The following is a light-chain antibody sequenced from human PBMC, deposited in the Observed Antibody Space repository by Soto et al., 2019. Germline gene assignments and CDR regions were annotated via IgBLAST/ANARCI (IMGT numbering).Light chain of an antibody. J-gene: IGKJ5*01. CDR1: QSVSNN. CDR2: YAS. V-gene: IGKV3-15*01. Sequence: EIMMTQSPATLSVSPGERATLSCRASQSVSNNVAWYQQKPGQAPRLLIYYASTRPTGIPARFSGSGSGTEFTLTISSLQSEDFALYYCQQYNNWPPITFGQGTRLEIK. CDR3: QQYNNWPPIT.